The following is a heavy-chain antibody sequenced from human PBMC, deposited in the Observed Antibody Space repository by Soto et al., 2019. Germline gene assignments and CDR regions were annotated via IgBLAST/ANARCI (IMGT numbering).Heavy chain of an antibody. J-gene: IGHJ4*02. CDR2: ISYDGSNK. Sequence: GGSLRLSCAASGFTFSSYGMHWVRQAPGKGLGWVAVISYDGSNKYYADSVKGRFTISRDNSKNTLYLQMNSLRAEDTAVYYCAKEYCSSTSCARPYFDYWGQGTLVTVSS. D-gene: IGHD2-2*01. V-gene: IGHV3-30*18. CDR3: AKEYCSSTSCARPYFDY. CDR1: GFTFSSYG.